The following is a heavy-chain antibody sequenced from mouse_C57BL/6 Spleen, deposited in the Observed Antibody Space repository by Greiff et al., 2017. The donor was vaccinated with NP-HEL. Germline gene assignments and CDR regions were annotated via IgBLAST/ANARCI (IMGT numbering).Heavy chain of an antibody. J-gene: IGHJ3*01. V-gene: IGHV1-64*01. D-gene: IGHD1-1*01. CDR3: ARPASYYYGSGWFAD. CDR2: IHPNSGST. Sequence: VQLQQPGAELVKPGASVKLSCKASGYTFTSYWMHWVKQRPGQGLEWIGMIHPNSGSTNYNEKFKSKATLTVDKSSSTAYMQLSSLTSEDSAVYYCARPASYYYGSGWFADWGQGTLVTVSA. CDR1: GYTFTSYW.